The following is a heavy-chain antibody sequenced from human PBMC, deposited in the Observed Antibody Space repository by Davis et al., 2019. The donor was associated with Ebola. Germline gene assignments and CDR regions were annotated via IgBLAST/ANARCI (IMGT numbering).Heavy chain of an antibody. CDR2: IYYSGST. D-gene: IGHD3-22*01. CDR3: ARRVMYYYDSSGYNTLYYFDY. J-gene: IGHJ4*02. V-gene: IGHV4-59*08. CDR1: TGSISDYY. Sequence: MPSETLSLTCSVSTGSISDYYWNWIRQPPGKGLEWIGSIYYSGSTYYNPSLKSRVTISVDTSKNQFSLKLSSVTAAATAVYYCARRVMYYYDSSGYNTLYYFDYWGQGTLVTVSS.